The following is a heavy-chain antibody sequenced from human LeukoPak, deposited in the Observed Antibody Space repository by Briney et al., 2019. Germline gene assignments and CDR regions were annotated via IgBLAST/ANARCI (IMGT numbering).Heavy chain of an antibody. CDR3: ARDLGGGSFDF. CDR2: IYYSGST. Sequence: PSQTLSLTCTVSGGSISSGVYYWIWIRQPPGKGLEWIGYIYYSGSTYYSPSLKSRLTMSVDTSKNQFSLRLSSVTAADTAVYYCARDLGGGSFDFWGQGTLVTVSS. D-gene: IGHD2-15*01. V-gene: IGHV4-31*03. J-gene: IGHJ4*02. CDR1: GGSISSGVYY.